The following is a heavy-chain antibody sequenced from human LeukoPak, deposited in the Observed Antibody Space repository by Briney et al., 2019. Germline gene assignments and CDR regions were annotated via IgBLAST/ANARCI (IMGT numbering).Heavy chain of an antibody. V-gene: IGHV3-7*01. CDR3: ARPNYDFWSGRGSFDY. CDR2: IKQDGSEK. CDR1: GFTFSSYW. Sequence: PGESLKISCAASGFTFSSYWMSWVRQAPGKGLEWVANIKQDGSEKYYVDSVKGRFTISRDNAKNSLYLQMNSLRAEDTAVYYCARPNYDFWSGRGSFDYWGQGTLVTVSS. D-gene: IGHD3-3*01. J-gene: IGHJ4*02.